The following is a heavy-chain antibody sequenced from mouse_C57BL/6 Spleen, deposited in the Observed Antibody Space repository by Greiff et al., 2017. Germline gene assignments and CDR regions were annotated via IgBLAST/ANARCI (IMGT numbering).Heavy chain of an antibody. V-gene: IGHV1-69*01. CDR3: AISGTTVVAPTY. J-gene: IGHJ2*01. Sequence: QVQLQQPGAELVMPGASVKLSCKASGYTFTSYWMHWVKQRPGQGLEWIGEIDPSDSYTYYNQKIKGKSTLSVDKSSSKVYLQLSSLTSEDSAVYDCAISGTTVVAPTYWGQGTTLTVSS. CDR1: GYTFTSYW. CDR2: IDPSDSYT. D-gene: IGHD1-1*01.